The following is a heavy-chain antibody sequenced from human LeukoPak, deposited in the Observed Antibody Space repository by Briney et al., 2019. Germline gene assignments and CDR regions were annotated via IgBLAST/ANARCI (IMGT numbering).Heavy chain of an antibody. CDR3: ARDLLRRAASGMLDS. V-gene: IGHV1-2*02. CDR2: INPNSGVT. D-gene: IGHD1-1*01. Sequence: GASVKVSCKASGYTFTVSYIHWVRQAPGQGLEWMGWINPNSGVTNSAQKFRGRVTMTRDTSISTAYMELSRLRSDDTAMYYCARDLLRRAASGMLDSWGQGTLVTVSS. CDR1: GYTFTVSY. J-gene: IGHJ4*02.